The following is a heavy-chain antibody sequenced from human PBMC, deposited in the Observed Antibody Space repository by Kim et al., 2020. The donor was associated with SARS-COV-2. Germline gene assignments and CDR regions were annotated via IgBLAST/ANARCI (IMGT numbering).Heavy chain of an antibody. CDR1: GFTFSSYA. CDR3: AKVRSYYDFWSGYLDY. J-gene: IGHJ4*02. CDR2: ISGSGGST. Sequence: GGSLRLSCAASGFTFSSYAMSWVRQAPGKGLEWVSAISGSGGSTYYADSVKGRFTISRDNSKNTLYLQMNSLRAEDTAVYYCAKVRSYYDFWSGYLDYWGQGTLVTVSS. V-gene: IGHV3-23*01. D-gene: IGHD3-3*01.